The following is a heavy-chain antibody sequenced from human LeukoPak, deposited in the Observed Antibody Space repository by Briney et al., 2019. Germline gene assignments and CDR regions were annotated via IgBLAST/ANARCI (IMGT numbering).Heavy chain of an antibody. J-gene: IGHJ6*03. Sequence: WRSLRLSCAVSGFTFDDYGTSWVRQAPGQGLECDSGINSNGGGTDNADSEKGRFTISRDNAKNSQYLQMNSLRAEDTALHYCARAGDCSSTSCYNYYYYYMDVWGKGTTVTVSS. D-gene: IGHD2-2*02. CDR3: ARAGDCSSTSCYNYYYYYMDV. CDR1: GFTFDDYG. V-gene: IGHV3-20*04. CDR2: INSNGGGT.